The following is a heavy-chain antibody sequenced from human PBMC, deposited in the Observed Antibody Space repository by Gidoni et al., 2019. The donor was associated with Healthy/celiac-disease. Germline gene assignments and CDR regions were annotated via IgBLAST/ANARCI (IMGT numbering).Heavy chain of an antibody. CDR2: IYPGDSDT. Sequence: EVQLVQSGAEVKKPGESLKISCKDSGYSFTSYWSGWVRQMPGKGLEWMGIIYPGDSDTRYSPSFQGQVTISADKSISTAYLQWSSLKASDTAMYYCARLHRRGFVVELVEPWGQGTLVTVSS. D-gene: IGHD2-15*01. V-gene: IGHV5-51*01. CDR1: GYSFTSYW. J-gene: IGHJ5*02. CDR3: ARLHRRGFVVELVEP.